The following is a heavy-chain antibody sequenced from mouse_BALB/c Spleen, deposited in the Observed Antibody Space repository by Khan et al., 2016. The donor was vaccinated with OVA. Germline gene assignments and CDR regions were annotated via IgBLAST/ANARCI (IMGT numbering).Heavy chain of an antibody. J-gene: IGHJ2*01. V-gene: IGHV3-2*02. CDR2: ISYSGST. Sequence: DVKLQESGPGLVKPSQSLSLTCTVTGYSITSGYGWNWIRQFPGNKLEWMGYISYSGSTNYNPSLKSRISITRDTSKNQFFLQLNSVTTEDTATYYCVRTARIKYWGQGTTLTVSS. CDR1: GYSITSGYG. D-gene: IGHD1-2*01. CDR3: VRTARIKY.